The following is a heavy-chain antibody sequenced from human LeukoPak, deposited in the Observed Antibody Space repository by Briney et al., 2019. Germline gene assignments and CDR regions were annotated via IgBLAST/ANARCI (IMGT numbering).Heavy chain of an antibody. CDR1: GYSISSGYY. D-gene: IGHD6-13*01. CDR3: ARDWTPYSSGWYSLYYYGMDV. CDR2: IYHSGST. J-gene: IGHJ6*04. V-gene: IGHV4-38-2*02. Sequence: SETPSLTCAVSGYSISSGYYWGWIRQPPGKGLEWIGSIYHSGSTYYNPSLKSRVTISVDTSESQFSLKLNSVTAADTAVYYCARDWTPYSSGWYSLYYYGMDVWGKGTTVTVSS.